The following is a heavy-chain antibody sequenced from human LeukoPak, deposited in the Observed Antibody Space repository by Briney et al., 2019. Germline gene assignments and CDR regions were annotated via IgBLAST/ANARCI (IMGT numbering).Heavy chain of an antibody. V-gene: IGHV4-59*12. CDR3: ARETTVLLNIFDY. D-gene: IGHD4/OR15-4a*01. CDR2: IYYSGST. J-gene: IGHJ4*02. Sequence: KPSETLSLTCTVSGGSISSYYWSWIRQPPGKGLEWIGYIYYSGSTNYNPSLKSRVTISVDTSKNQFSLKLSSVTAADTAVYYCARETTVLLNIFDYWGQGTLVTVSS. CDR1: GGSISSYY.